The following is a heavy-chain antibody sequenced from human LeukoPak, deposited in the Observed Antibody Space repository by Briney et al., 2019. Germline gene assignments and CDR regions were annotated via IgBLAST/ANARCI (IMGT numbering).Heavy chain of an antibody. J-gene: IGHJ4*02. CDR1: GGSVSSYY. V-gene: IGHV4-59*08. CDR3: ARHGTISSESYFDY. CDR2: IHNSGRT. Sequence: PSETLSLTCSVSGGSVSSYYWSWIRQSPGKGLEWIGYIHNSGRTNYNPPLKSRVTGFVDTSKNQVSLRLSSVTTADTAVYYCARHGTISSESYFDYWGQGALVTVSS. D-gene: IGHD1-14*01.